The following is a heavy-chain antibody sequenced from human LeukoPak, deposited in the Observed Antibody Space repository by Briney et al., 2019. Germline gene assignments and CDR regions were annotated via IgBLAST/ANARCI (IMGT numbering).Heavy chain of an antibody. J-gene: IGHJ4*02. CDR1: GFTFSVSA. Sequence: QPGGSLRLSCAASGFTFSVSAVHWVRQASGKGLEWVGRIRSKDHNYATTYAASVKGRFTISRDDSKNTAYLQTNSLKTEDTAVYYCARLAVSNVGTTVFDYWGQGTLVTVSS. CDR2: IRSKDHNYAT. V-gene: IGHV3-73*01. D-gene: IGHD1-14*01. CDR3: ARLAVSNVGTTVFDY.